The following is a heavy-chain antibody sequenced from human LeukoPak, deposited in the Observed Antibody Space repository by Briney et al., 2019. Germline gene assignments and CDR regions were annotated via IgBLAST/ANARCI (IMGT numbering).Heavy chain of an antibody. D-gene: IGHD5-24*01. CDR1: GFIFKKYW. CDR2: IKEDGSET. Sequence: GGSLRLSCAASGFIFKKYWMNWVRQVPGKGLECLANIKEDGSETYYADSVKGRFTISRDNPKNLLFLQINSLRVEDTAVYYCARETPRRGETRDGYRWGQGILVTVSS. V-gene: IGHV3-7*01. J-gene: IGHJ4*02. CDR3: ARETPRRGETRDGYR.